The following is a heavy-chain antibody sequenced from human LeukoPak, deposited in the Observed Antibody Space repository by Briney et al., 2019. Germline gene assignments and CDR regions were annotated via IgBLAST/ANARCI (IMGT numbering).Heavy chain of an antibody. J-gene: IGHJ6*03. V-gene: IGHV1-46*01. CDR2: INPRGGRT. CDR1: GYTFTSYY. CDR3: ARGIAATGTLYGYYMDV. D-gene: IGHD6-13*01. Sequence: GASVKVSCKASGYTFTSYYLHWVRQAPGPGLEWMGTINPRGGRTRYAQNFQGRVTMTRDTSTSTVYMELSSLRSEDTAVYYCARGIAATGTLYGYYMDVWGKGTTVTVSS.